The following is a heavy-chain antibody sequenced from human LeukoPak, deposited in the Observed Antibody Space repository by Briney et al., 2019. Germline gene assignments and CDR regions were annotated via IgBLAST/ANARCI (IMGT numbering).Heavy chain of an antibody. Sequence: SVKVSCKASGYTFTSYYMHWVRQAPGQGLEWMGGIIPIFGTANYAQKFQGRVTITTDESTSTAYMELSSLRSEDTAVYYCARVEMATIGQAGVFDYWGQGTLVTVSS. V-gene: IGHV1-69*05. CDR2: IIPIFGTA. CDR3: ARVEMATIGQAGVFDY. J-gene: IGHJ4*02. D-gene: IGHD5-24*01. CDR1: GYTFTSYY.